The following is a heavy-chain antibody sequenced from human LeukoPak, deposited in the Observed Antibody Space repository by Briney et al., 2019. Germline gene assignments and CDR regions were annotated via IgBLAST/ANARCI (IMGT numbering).Heavy chain of an antibody. J-gene: IGHJ4*02. CDR1: GGSISSSSYY. CDR3: ARRYYYDSSRGGSYDY. CDR2: IYYSGST. D-gene: IGHD3-22*01. V-gene: IGHV4-39*01. Sequence: PSETLSLTCTVSGGSISSSSYYWGWIRQPPGKGLEWIGSIYYSGSTYYNPSLKSRVTISVDTSKNQFSLKLSSVTAADTAVYYCARRYYYDSSRGGSYDYWGQGTLVTVS.